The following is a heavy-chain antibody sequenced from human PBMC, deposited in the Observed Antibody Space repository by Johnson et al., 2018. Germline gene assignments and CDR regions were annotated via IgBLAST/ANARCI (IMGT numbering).Heavy chain of an antibody. J-gene: IGHJ1*01. V-gene: IGHV4-59*01. D-gene: IGHD6-19*01. Sequence: QVQLQESGPGLVKPSEPLSLTCTVSGGSISGYYWTWIRQPPGKELEWIGFIYYSGSTHYTPSLRGRVTISVDTSKNQFSLKLTSVTAADTAVYYCARAVAGAAEYFQHWGQGTLVTVSS. CDR2: IYYSGST. CDR3: ARAVAGAAEYFQH. CDR1: GGSISGYY.